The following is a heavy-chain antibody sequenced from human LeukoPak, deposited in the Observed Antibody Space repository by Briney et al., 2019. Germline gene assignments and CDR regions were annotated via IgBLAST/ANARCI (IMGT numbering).Heavy chain of an antibody. J-gene: IGHJ5*02. CDR1: GGSISSSGYY. D-gene: IGHD6-13*01. V-gene: IGHV4-39*07. Sequence: SETLSLTCTVSGGSISSSGYYWGWIRQPPGKGLEWIGSIYYSGSTYYNPSLKSRVTMSIDTSKNLFSLKLSSVTAADTAVYYCARGIVAAAATPWFDPWGQGTLVTVSS. CDR3: ARGIVAAAATPWFDP. CDR2: IYYSGST.